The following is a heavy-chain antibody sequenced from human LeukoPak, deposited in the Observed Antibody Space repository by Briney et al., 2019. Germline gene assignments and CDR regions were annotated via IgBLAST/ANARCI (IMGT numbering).Heavy chain of an antibody. D-gene: IGHD6-6*01. CDR2: ISYDGSNK. J-gene: IGHJ4*02. CDR3: ARDNPYSSSSGPLWD. Sequence: GGSLRLSCAASGFTFSSYAMPWVRQAPGKGLEWVAVISYDGSNKYYADSVKGRFTISRDNSKNTLYLQMNSLRAEDTAVYYCARDNPYSSSSGPLWDWGQGTLVTVSS. CDR1: GFTFSSYA. V-gene: IGHV3-30-3*01.